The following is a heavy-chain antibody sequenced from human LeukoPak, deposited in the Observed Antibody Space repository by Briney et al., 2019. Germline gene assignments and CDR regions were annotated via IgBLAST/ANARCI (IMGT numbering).Heavy chain of an antibody. J-gene: IGHJ4*02. CDR1: GYTFTSYY. Sequence: ASVKVSCKASGYTFTSYYMHWVRQAPGQGLEWMGWISAYNGNTNYAQKLQGRVTMTTDTSTSTAYMELRSLRSDDTAVYYCARVPYYYDSSGYYGGYFDYWGQGTLVTVSS. V-gene: IGHV1-18*04. CDR2: ISAYNGNT. CDR3: ARVPYYYDSSGYYGGYFDY. D-gene: IGHD3-22*01.